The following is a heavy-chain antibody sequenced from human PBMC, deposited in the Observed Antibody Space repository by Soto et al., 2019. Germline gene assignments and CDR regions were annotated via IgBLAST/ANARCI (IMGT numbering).Heavy chain of an antibody. V-gene: IGHV4-59*01. CDR2: IYYTGTT. J-gene: IGHJ4*02. Sequence: QVQLQESGPGLVKPSETLSLSCSVSGGSTDHYYWNWIRQPPRKPLELIGYIYYTGTTNYNPSLNSRLTMSIDQSTSQCSVKLTSVTAGATATYYCAKGWGPRGIVTDYWGQGTLVIVAS. CDR1: GGSTDHYY. D-gene: IGHD3-16*01. CDR3: AKGWGPRGIVTDY.